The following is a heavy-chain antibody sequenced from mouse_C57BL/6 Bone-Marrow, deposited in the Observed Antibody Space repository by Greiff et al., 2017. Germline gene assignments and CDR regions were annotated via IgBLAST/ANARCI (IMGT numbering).Heavy chain of an antibody. Sequence: QVTLKVSGPGILQSSQTLSLTCSFSGFSLSTSGMGVSWIRQPSGKGLEWLAHIYWDDDKRYNPSLKSRPTISKDTSIDQVFLKITSVDTADTAAYSCARSRLWPPTWFAYWGQGTLVTVSA. J-gene: IGHJ3*01. V-gene: IGHV8-12*01. CDR3: ARSRLWPPTWFAY. CDR1: GFSLSTSGMG. CDR2: IYWDDDK. D-gene: IGHD3-2*02.